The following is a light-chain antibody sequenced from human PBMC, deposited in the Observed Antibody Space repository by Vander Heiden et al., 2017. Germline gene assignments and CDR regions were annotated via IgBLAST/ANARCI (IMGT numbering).Light chain of an antibody. CDR2: SNN. CDR3: AAWDDSLNGHWV. Sequence: QSVLTPPPSASGTPGQRVTISCSGSSSNIGSNTVNWYQQRPGTAPKLLIYSNNQRRSGVPDRFSGSKSGTSASLAISGLQSEDEADYYCAAWDDSLNGHWVFGGGTKLTVL. J-gene: IGLJ3*02. CDR1: SSNIGSNT. V-gene: IGLV1-44*01.